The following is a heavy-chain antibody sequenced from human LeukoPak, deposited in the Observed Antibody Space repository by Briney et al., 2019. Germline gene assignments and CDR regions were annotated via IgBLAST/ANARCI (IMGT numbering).Heavy chain of an antibody. Sequence: GSLRLSCAASGFTFSDYYMSWIRQAPGKGLEWVSYISSSGSTIYYADSVKGRFTISRDNAKNSLYLQMNSLRAEDTAVYYCASVHSGSYSDAFDIWGQGTMVTVSS. CDR2: ISSSGSTI. CDR1: GFTFSDYY. CDR3: ASVHSGSYSDAFDI. J-gene: IGHJ3*02. D-gene: IGHD1-26*01. V-gene: IGHV3-11*04.